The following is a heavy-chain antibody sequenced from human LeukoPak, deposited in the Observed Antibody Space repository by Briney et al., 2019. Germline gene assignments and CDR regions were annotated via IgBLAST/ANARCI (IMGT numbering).Heavy chain of an antibody. CDR1: GGSISSYY. J-gene: IGHJ5*02. Sequence: SETLSLTCTVSGGSISSYYWSWIRQPPGKGLEWIGYIYYSGSTNYNPSLKSRVTISVDTSKNQFSLKLSSVTAADTAVYYCARVDSSGWYGWFDPWGQGTLVPVSS. CDR3: ARVDSSGWYGWFDP. CDR2: IYYSGST. D-gene: IGHD6-19*01. V-gene: IGHV4-59*01.